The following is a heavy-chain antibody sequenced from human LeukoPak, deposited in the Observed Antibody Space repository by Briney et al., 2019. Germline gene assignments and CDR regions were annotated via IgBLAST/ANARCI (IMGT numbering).Heavy chain of an antibody. D-gene: IGHD3-3*01. J-gene: IGHJ4*02. CDR2: ISYDGSNK. Sequence: PGRSLRLSCAASGFTFSSYAMHWVRQAPGKGLEWVAVISYDGSNKYYADSVKGRFTISRDNSKNTLYLQMNSLRAEDTAVYYCARDRDFWSGYHDYWGQGTLVTVSS. CDR1: GFTFSSYA. CDR3: ARDRDFWSGYHDY. V-gene: IGHV3-30-3*01.